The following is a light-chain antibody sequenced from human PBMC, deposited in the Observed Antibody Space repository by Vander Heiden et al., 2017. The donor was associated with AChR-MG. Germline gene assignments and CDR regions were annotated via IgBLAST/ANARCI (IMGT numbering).Light chain of an antibody. Sequence: QSVLTQPPPVSGAPGQRVTISCTGSSSNSGAGYDVHWYQQFPGTAPKLLIYGNNNRPSGVPDRFSGSKSGTSASLAITGLQADDEADYHCQSYDSSLSGSVFGGGTKVTVL. J-gene: IGLJ2*01. V-gene: IGLV1-40*01. CDR3: QSYDSSLSGSV. CDR2: GNN. CDR1: SSNSGAGYD.